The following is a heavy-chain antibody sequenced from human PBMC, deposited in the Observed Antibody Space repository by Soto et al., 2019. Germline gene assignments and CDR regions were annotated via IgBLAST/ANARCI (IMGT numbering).Heavy chain of an antibody. D-gene: IGHD3-22*01. CDR3: AREGSDSSGYPYFDY. V-gene: IGHV1-2*02. Sequence: GASVKVSCKASGYTFTGYYMHWVRQAPGQGLEWMGWINPNSGGTNYAQKVQGRVTMTRDTSISTAYMELSRLRSDDTAVYYCAREGSDSSGYPYFDYWGQGTLVTVS. CDR2: INPNSGGT. J-gene: IGHJ4*02. CDR1: GYTFTGYY.